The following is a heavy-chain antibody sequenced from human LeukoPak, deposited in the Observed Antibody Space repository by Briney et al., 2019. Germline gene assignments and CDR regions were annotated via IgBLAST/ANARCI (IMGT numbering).Heavy chain of an antibody. D-gene: IGHD6-13*01. CDR3: ARHSSSWQKFDY. CDR2: INHSGST. Sequence: PSETLSLTCAVYGGSFSGYYWSWIRQPPGKGLEWIGEINHSGSTNYNPSLKSRVTISVDTSKNQFSLKLSSVTAADTAVYYCARHSSSWQKFDYWGQGTLVTVSS. CDR1: GGSFSGYY. V-gene: IGHV4-34*01. J-gene: IGHJ4*02.